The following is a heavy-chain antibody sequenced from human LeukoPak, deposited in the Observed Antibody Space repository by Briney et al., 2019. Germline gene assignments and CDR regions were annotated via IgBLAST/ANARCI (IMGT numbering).Heavy chain of an antibody. D-gene: IGHD3-22*01. Sequence: GGSLRLSCAASGFTFSSYGMHWVRQAPGKGLEWVAVIWYDGSNKYYADSVKGRFTISRDNSKNTLYLQMNSLRAEDTAVYYCAKELTYYYDSRGFDPWGQGTLVTVSS. CDR3: AKELTYYYDSRGFDP. CDR2: IWYDGSNK. CDR1: GFTFSSYG. J-gene: IGHJ5*02. V-gene: IGHV3-30*02.